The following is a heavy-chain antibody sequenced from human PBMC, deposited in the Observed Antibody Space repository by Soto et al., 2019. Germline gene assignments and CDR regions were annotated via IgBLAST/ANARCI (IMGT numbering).Heavy chain of an antibody. J-gene: IGHJ6*02. CDR1: GYTFTSYG. Sequence: ASVKVSCKASGYTFTSYGISWVRQAPGQGLEWMGWISAYNGNTNYAQKLQGRVTMTTDTSTSTAYMELRSLRSDDTAVYYCARVGATPGWYYYYGMDVWGQGTTVTVSS. V-gene: IGHV1-18*01. D-gene: IGHD1-26*01. CDR3: ARVGATPGWYYYYGMDV. CDR2: ISAYNGNT.